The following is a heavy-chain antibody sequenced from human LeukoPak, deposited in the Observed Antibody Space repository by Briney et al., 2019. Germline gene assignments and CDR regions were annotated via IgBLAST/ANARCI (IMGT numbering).Heavy chain of an antibody. D-gene: IGHD3-22*01. CDR1: GYTFTDYY. V-gene: IGHV1-69-2*01. J-gene: IGHJ4*02. Sequence: GASVKVSCKASGYTFTDYYMHWVQQAPGKGLEWMGHVDPEDGETIYAEKFQGRVTITADTSTDTAYMELSSLRSEDTAVYYCATDQNYYDSSGYSWYFDYWGQGTLVTVSS. CDR2: VDPEDGET. CDR3: ATDQNYYDSSGYSWYFDY.